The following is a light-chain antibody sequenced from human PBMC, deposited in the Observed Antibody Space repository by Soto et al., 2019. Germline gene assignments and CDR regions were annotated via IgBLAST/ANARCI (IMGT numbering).Light chain of an antibody. Sequence: IQLTQSPSSLSASVGDRVTVACRASQGIGTYLVWYQQKSGKAPTVLIYASSTLQTGVPSRFSGSGSGTDFSLTISSLHPEDVETYYCQHVDSYHRTFGQGTKVEIX. J-gene: IGKJ1*01. CDR3: QHVDSYHRT. CDR1: QGIGTY. CDR2: ASS. V-gene: IGKV1-9*01.